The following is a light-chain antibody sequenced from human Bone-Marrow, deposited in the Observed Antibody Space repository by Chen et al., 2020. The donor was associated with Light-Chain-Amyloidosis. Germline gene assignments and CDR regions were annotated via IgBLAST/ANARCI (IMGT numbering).Light chain of an antibody. CDR1: NIGSTS. CDR3: QVWDRSCDGTV. V-gene: IGLV3-21*02. CDR2: DDS. J-gene: IGLJ3*02. Sequence: SYVLTQPSSVSVAPGQTATIACGGNNIGSTSVHWYQQTPGQAPLLVVYDDSDRPSGIPERLFGSKSGSTANLAMSGVEAWEEADYLFQVWDRSCDGTVLGGGTKLS.